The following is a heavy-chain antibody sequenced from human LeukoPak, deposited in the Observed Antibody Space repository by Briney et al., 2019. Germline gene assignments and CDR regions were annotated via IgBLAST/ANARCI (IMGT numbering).Heavy chain of an antibody. J-gene: IGHJ6*03. CDR2: ISSSSSTI. Sequence: GGSLRLSCAASGFTFSSYSMNWVRQAPGKGLEWVSYISSSSSTIYYADSVKGRFTISRDNAKNSLYLQMNSLRAEDTAVYYCARGLPGDIVVVPAAMNMDVWGKGTTVTVSS. CDR1: GFTFSSYS. D-gene: IGHD2-2*01. V-gene: IGHV3-48*01. CDR3: ARGLPGDIVVVPAAMNMDV.